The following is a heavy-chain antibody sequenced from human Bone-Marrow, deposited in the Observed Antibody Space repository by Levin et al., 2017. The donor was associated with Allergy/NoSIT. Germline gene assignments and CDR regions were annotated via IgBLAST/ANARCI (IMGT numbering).Heavy chain of an antibody. J-gene: IGHJ4*02. Sequence: GGSLRLSCAASGFTFSSYAMHWVRQAPGKGLEWVAVISYDGSNKYYADSVKGRFTISRDNSKNTLYLQMNSLRAEDTAVYYCARHYFDYWGQGTLVTVSS. V-gene: IGHV3-30-3*01. CDR2: ISYDGSNK. CDR3: ARHYFDY. CDR1: GFTFSSYA.